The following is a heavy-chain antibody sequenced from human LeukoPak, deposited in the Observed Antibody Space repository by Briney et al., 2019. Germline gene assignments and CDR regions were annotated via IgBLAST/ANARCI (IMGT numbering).Heavy chain of an antibody. CDR2: INHSGST. D-gene: IGHD6-19*01. Sequence: SETLPLTCAVYGGSFSGYYWSWIRQPPGKGLEWIGEINHSGSTNYNPSLKSRVTISVDTSKNQFSLKLSSVTAADTAVYYCARQSGSGSEYFQHWGQGTLVTVSS. J-gene: IGHJ1*01. CDR1: GGSFSGYY. V-gene: IGHV4-34*01. CDR3: ARQSGSGSEYFQH.